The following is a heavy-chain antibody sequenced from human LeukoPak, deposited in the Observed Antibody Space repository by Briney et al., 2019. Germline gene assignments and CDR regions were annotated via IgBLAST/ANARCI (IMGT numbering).Heavy chain of an antibody. J-gene: IGHJ6*03. Sequence: GGSLRLSCAASGFTFSSYSMNWVRQAPGKGLEWVSSISSSSSYIYYADSVKGRFTISRDNAKNSLYLQMNSLRAEDTAVYYCARDLVIAAASYYMDVWGKGTTVTVSS. CDR2: ISSSSSYI. CDR1: GFTFSSYS. CDR3: ARDLVIAAASYYMDV. V-gene: IGHV3-21*01. D-gene: IGHD6-13*01.